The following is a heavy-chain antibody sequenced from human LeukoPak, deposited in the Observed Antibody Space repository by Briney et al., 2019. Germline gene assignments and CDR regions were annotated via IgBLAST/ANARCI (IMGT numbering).Heavy chain of an antibody. CDR3: ATYVWETYRFSD. J-gene: IGHJ4*02. CDR2: IGSTGEST. Sequence: GGSLRLSCAASGFSFSSRALSWVRQAPGKGLGWVSTIGSTGESTFYADSVKGRFTISRDNSKDTLYLQLNSLRAEDTAIYYCATYVWETYRFSDWGQGTLVTVSS. CDR1: GFSFSSRA. V-gene: IGHV3-23*01. D-gene: IGHD3-16*02.